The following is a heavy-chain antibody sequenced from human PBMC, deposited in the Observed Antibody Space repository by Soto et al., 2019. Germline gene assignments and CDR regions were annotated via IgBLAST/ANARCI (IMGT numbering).Heavy chain of an antibody. CDR3: ARYVAPSPTVIRAFDY. CDR1: GFTLTNYA. D-gene: IGHD1-1*01. CDR2: ISGSGGSI. Sequence: GGSLRLSCVASGFTLTNYAMTWVRQAPGKGLEWVSVISGSGGSIYYADSVKGRFSISRDTSRNTLYLHMNGLRAEDAALYYYARYVAPSPTVIRAFDYWGQGTLVTVSS. V-gene: IGHV3-23*01. J-gene: IGHJ4*02.